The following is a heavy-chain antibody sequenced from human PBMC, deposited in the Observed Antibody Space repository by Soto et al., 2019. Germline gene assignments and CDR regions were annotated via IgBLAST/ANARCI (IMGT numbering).Heavy chain of an antibody. D-gene: IGHD3-3*01. CDR1: VGSFRGYY. V-gene: IGHV4-34*01. CDR3: ARGVRGLLADDYYCHRDV. Sequence: SETLSLTCAVYVGSFRGYYWSWIRQPPGKGLEWVGEIDHSGSTNYNPSLKSRVTISVDTSKSQFSLNLNYVTAADTAVYYCARGVRGLLADDYYCHRDVWGKGTTVTVSS. CDR2: IDHSGST. J-gene: IGHJ6*03.